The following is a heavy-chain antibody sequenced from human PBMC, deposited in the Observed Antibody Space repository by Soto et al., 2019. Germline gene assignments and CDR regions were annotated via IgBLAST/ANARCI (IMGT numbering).Heavy chain of an antibody. V-gene: IGHV1-18*01. CDR3: ASNYLYYYGSGNTNYYGMDV. D-gene: IGHD3-10*01. J-gene: IGHJ6*02. CDR2: ISVYNGKT. CDR1: GSTFTSYG. Sequence: QVQLVQSGAEVKKPGPSVKVSCKASGSTFTSYGISWVRQAPGQGLEWMGWISVYNGKTNYAQKLQGRVTMTTDTSTSTAYMELRSLRSDDTAVYYCASNYLYYYGSGNTNYYGMDVWGQGTTVTVSS.